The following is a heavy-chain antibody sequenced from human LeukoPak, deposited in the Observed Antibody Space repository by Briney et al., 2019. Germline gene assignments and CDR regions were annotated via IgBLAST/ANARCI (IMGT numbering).Heavy chain of an antibody. J-gene: IGHJ4*02. Sequence: GGSLRLSCAASGFTFSSYGMHWVRQAPGKGLEWVAVISYDGSNKYYADSVKGRFTISRDNSKNTLYLQMNSLRAEDTAVYYCARGGELASGLDYWGQGTLVTVSS. CDR2: ISYDGSNK. CDR1: GFTFSSYG. D-gene: IGHD3-10*01. CDR3: ARGGELASGLDY. V-gene: IGHV3-30*03.